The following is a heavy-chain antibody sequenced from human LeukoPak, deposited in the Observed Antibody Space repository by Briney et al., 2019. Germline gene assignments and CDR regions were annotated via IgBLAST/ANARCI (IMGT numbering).Heavy chain of an antibody. J-gene: IGHJ4*02. V-gene: IGHV3-64*01. CDR3: ARAATVTAESALGY. CDR1: GFTFSSYA. D-gene: IGHD2-21*02. CDR2: INSNGGST. Sequence: GGSLRLSCVASGFTFSSYAMYWVRQTPGKGLEYVSGINSNGGSTQYANSVKGRFTISRDNSKHTLYLQMGSLRTEDMAVYYCARAATVTAESALGYWGQGTLVSVSS.